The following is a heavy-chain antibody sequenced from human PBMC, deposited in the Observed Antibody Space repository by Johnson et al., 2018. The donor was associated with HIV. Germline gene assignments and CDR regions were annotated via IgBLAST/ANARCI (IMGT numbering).Heavy chain of an antibody. V-gene: IGHV3-13*01. CDR1: GFTLKDYG. CDR3: ARRSLGSEALEV. D-gene: IGHD7-27*01. CDR2: IDFDGDT. J-gene: IGHJ3*01. Sequence: EVQLVESGGGVVQPGGSLRLSCAASGFTLKDYGMHWVRQGIGKGLEWVSEIDFDGDTYYPDSVKGRFNVSRDTDKNSFYLQINTLTAGDTGVYFCARRSLGSEALEVWGPGTVVTVSS.